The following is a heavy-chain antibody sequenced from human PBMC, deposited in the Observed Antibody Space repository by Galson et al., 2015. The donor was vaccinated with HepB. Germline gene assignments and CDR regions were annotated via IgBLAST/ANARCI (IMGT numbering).Heavy chain of an antibody. J-gene: IGHJ6*03. CDR3: ARAAQAHYYQYFYMDV. CDR2: IIPIFGTT. D-gene: IGHD6-6*01. V-gene: IGHV1-69*13. Sequence: SVKVSCKASGGTFSNYAITWVRQAPGQGLEWMGGIIPIFGTTNYAQKFQGRVTITADESTSTAYMELSSLRSEDTAVYYCARAAQAHYYQYFYMDVWGKGTPVTVSS. CDR1: GGTFSNYA.